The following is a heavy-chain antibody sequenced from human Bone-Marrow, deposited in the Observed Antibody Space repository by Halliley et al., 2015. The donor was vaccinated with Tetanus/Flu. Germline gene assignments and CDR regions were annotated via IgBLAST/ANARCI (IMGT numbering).Heavy chain of an antibody. D-gene: IGHD2-15*01. CDR3: ARGYSQYDSYPWFDP. Sequence: TLSLTCTVSDGSINPYYWSWIRQPPGKRLEWIGFVYSTGSTSYNPSFKSRVTISVDMSKNLFSLRLNSVTPADTAVYYCARGYSQYDSYPWFDPWGQGTLVTVSS. V-gene: IGHV4-59*01. CDR2: VYSTGST. CDR1: DGSINPYY. J-gene: IGHJ5*02.